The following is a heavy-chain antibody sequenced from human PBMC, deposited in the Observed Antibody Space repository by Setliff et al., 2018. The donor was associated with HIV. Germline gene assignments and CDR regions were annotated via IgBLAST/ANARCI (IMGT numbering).Heavy chain of an antibody. D-gene: IGHD3-16*01. Sequence: SETLSLTCTVSGGSISSAAYYWSWIRQHPGKGLEWIGHIYYSGSTNYNPSLKSRVTISVDTSKNQFSLKLTSVTAADTAVYYCASPRSLLVWYDAFDIWGQGTMVTVSS. CDR1: GGSISSAAYY. J-gene: IGHJ3*02. CDR2: IYYSGST. V-gene: IGHV4-31*03. CDR3: ASPRSLLVWYDAFDI.